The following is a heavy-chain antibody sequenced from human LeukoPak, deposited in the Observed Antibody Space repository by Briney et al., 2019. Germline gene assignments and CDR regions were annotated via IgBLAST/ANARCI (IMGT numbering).Heavy chain of an antibody. CDR1: GGSFGGYY. Sequence: SETLSLTCAVYGGSFGGYYWSWIRQPPGKGLEWIGEINHSGSTNYNPSLKSRVTISVDTSKNQFSLKLSSVTAADTAVYYCATATAESLGPIDYWGQGTLVTVSS. CDR3: ATATAESLGPIDY. J-gene: IGHJ4*02. V-gene: IGHV4-34*01. D-gene: IGHD1-26*01. CDR2: INHSGST.